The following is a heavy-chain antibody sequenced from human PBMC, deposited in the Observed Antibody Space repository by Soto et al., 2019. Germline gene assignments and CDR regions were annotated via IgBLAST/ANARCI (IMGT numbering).Heavy chain of an antibody. Sequence: GGSLRLSCAASGFTFSSYSMNWVRQAPGKGLEWVSYISSSSSTIYYADSVKGRFTISRENAKNSLYLQMNSLRAEDTAVYYCARDGYQLLWVGGYYYYMDVWGKGTTVTVSS. J-gene: IGHJ6*03. CDR3: ARDGYQLLWVGGYYYYMDV. CDR1: GFTFSSYS. CDR2: ISSSSSTI. V-gene: IGHV3-48*01. D-gene: IGHD2-2*01.